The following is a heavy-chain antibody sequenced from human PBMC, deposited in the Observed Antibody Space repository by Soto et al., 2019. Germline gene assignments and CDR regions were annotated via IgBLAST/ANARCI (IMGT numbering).Heavy chain of an antibody. J-gene: IGHJ4*02. CDR3: AKDPVRFWSGYFNYFDY. Sequence: GSLRLSCAASGLTFSSYAMSWVRQAPGKGLEWVSAISGSGGSTYYADSVKGRCTISRDNSKNTLYLQMNSLRAEDTAVYYCAKDPVRFWSGYFNYFDYWGQGTLVTVSS. D-gene: IGHD3-3*01. CDR1: GLTFSSYA. V-gene: IGHV3-23*01. CDR2: ISGSGGST.